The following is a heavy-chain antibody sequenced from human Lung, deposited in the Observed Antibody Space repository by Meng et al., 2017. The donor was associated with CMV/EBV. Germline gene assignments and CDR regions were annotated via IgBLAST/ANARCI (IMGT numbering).Heavy chain of an antibody. Sequence: GGSXRLSCAASGFTFSSYWMSWVRQAPGKGLEWVANIKQDGSEKYYVDSVKGRFTISRDNVKNSLYLQMNSLRAEDTAVYYCARDGAPAATPWGNWFDPWGQGXLVTVSS. V-gene: IGHV3-7*01. J-gene: IGHJ5*02. CDR3: ARDGAPAATPWGNWFDP. CDR2: IKQDGSEK. D-gene: IGHD2-2*01. CDR1: GFTFSSYW.